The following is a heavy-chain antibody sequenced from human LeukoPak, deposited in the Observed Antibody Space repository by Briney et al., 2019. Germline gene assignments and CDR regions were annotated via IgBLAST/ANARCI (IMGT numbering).Heavy chain of an antibody. J-gene: IGHJ4*02. V-gene: IGHV3-21*01. CDR2: ISSSSSYI. D-gene: IGHD1-26*01. Sequence: GGSLRLSCAASGFTSSSYRMNWVRQAPGRGLEWVSSISSSSSYIYYADSVKGRFTISRDNAKNSLYLQMNSLRAEDTAVYYCARDLRGAPDYWGQGTLVTVSS. CDR1: GFTSSSYR. CDR3: ARDLRGAPDY.